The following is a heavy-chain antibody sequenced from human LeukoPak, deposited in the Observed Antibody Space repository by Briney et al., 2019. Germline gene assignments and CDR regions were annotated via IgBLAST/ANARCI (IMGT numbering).Heavy chain of an antibody. CDR2: INQDGSDM. V-gene: IGHV3-7*03. CDR1: GFIFNTFW. Sequence: GGSWRLSCAASGFIFNTFWMTWVRLPPGKGREWVAKINQDGSDMYYVDSVKGRFFVSRDNARNLVYLQMNSLRVDDTAVYYCARDFPGIGRGTFDFWGQGTIIIVSS. D-gene: IGHD3-10*01. J-gene: IGHJ3*01. CDR3: ARDFPGIGRGTFDF.